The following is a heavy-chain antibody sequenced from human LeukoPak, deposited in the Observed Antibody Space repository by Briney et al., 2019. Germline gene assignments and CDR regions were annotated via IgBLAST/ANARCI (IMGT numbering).Heavy chain of an antibody. Sequence: GGSLRLSCAASGFTFSGYAMSWVRQAPGKGLEWVSTITGSGGTTHYADSVKGRLTISRDNSKNTLYLQMNSLRAEDTAVYYCAKGRGYCSGGSCYSGFDYWGQGTLVTVSS. V-gene: IGHV3-23*01. CDR2: ITGSGGTT. CDR1: GFTFSGYA. CDR3: AKGRGYCSGGSCYSGFDY. D-gene: IGHD2-15*01. J-gene: IGHJ4*02.